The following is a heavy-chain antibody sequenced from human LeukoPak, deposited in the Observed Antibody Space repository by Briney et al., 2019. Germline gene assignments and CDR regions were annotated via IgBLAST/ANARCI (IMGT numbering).Heavy chain of an antibody. D-gene: IGHD5-24*01. CDR1: GYSISSGYY. Sequence: SETLSLTCTVSGYSISSGYYWGWIRQPPGKGLEWIGSIYHSGRTFYNPSLKSRVTISVDASKNQFSLKLTSVTAADTAVYYCARPYLPATRFDYWGQGTLVTVSS. CDR2: IYHSGRT. J-gene: IGHJ4*02. CDR3: ARPYLPATRFDY. V-gene: IGHV4-38-2*02.